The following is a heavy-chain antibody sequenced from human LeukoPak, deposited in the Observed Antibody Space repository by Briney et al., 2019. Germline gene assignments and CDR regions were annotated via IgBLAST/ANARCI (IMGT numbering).Heavy chain of an antibody. J-gene: IGHJ5*02. CDR1: GYTFTSYD. V-gene: IGHV1-8*03. CDR3: ARVFLPIPGLANCFDP. CDR2: MNPNSGHT. Sequence: ASVKVSCKASGYTFTSYDINWVRQATGQGLEWMGWMNPNSGHTGYAQKFQGRVTITRNTSISTAYMELSSLRSEDTAVYYCARVFLPIPGLANCFDPWGQGTLVTVSS.